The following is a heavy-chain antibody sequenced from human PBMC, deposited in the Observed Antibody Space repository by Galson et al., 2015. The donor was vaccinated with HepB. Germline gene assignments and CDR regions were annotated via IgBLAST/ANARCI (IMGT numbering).Heavy chain of an antibody. CDR2: INTNTGTP. CDR3: ARVTSIYDFSSRAYSYYYYGMDV. CDR1: GYTFTSYV. V-gene: IGHV7-4-1*02. D-gene: IGHD6-19*01. Sequence: CTASGYTFTSYVINWVRQAPGQGLEWMGGINTNTGTPTYAQGFTGRYVFSLDTSVSTAYLQISSLKTEDTAVYYCARVTSIYDFSSRAYSYYYYGMDVWGQGTTVAVSS. J-gene: IGHJ6*02.